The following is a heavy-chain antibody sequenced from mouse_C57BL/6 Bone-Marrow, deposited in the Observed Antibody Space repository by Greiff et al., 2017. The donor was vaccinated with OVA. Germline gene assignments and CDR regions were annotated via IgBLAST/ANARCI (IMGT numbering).Heavy chain of an antibody. CDR1: GFTFTDYY. CDR2: IRNKANGYTT. D-gene: IGHD3-2*02. V-gene: IGHV7-3*01. Sequence: DVQLQESGGGLVQPGGSLSLSCAASGFTFTDYYMSWVRQPPGKALEWLGFIRNKANGYTTEYSASVKGRFTISRDTSQSILYLQMNALRAEDSATYYCASLDSSGLYYFDYWGQGTTLTVSS. J-gene: IGHJ2*01. CDR3: ASLDSSGLYYFDY.